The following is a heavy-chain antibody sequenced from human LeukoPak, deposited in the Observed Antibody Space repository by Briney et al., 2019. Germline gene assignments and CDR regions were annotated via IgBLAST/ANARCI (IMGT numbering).Heavy chain of an antibody. D-gene: IGHD3-3*02. J-gene: IGHJ5*02. V-gene: IGHV6-1*01. Sequence: SQTLSLTCAISGDSVSSDSVAWNWIRQSPSRGLEWLGRTYYRSKWYNDYVVSVKSRITINPDTSKNQFALQLNSVTPEDTAVYYCARGISSRSFDPWGQGTLVTVSS. CDR1: GDSVSSDSVA. CDR3: ARGISSRSFDP. CDR2: TYYRSKWYN.